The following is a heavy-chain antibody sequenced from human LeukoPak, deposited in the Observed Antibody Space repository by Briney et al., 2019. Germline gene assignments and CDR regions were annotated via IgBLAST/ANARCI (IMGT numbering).Heavy chain of an antibody. CDR1: GGSFSGYY. CDR2: INHSGST. D-gene: IGHD3-10*01. V-gene: IGHV4-34*01. J-gene: IGHJ5*02. Sequence: SETLSLTCAVYGGSFSGYYWSWIRQPPGKGLEWIGEINHSGSTNYNPSLKSRVTISVDTSKNQFSLKLSSVTAAATAVYYCARVFHLPRGYYYGSGSYSKGPNWFDPWGQGTLVTVSS. CDR3: ARVFHLPRGYYYGSGSYSKGPNWFDP.